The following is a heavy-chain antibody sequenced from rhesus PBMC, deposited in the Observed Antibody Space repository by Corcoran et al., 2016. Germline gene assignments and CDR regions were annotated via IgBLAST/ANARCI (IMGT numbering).Heavy chain of an antibody. V-gene: IGHV4S7*01. D-gene: IGHD2-21*01. CDR1: GGSISGGYY. Sequence: QVQLQESGPGLVKPSETLSLTCAVSGGSISGGYYWGWIRPHPGTGLEWIGDIYGKSASTYYNPPLKSRVTISKDTSKNQFSLKVSSVTAADTAVYYCARQKTVLVVVAYNRFDVWGPGVLVTVSS. CDR2: IYGKSAST. J-gene: IGHJ5-1*01. CDR3: ARQKTVLVVVAYNRFDV.